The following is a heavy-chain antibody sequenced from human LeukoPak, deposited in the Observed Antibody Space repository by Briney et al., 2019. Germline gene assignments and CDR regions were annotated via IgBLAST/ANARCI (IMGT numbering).Heavy chain of an antibody. CDR3: VRGPAAFLRYFDWLSEHYFDY. CDR1: GFTFSSYA. J-gene: IGHJ4*02. D-gene: IGHD3-9*01. Sequence: GGSLRLSCAASGFTFSSYAMHWVRQAPGKGLEYVSAISSNGGSTYYANSVKGRFTISRDNSKNTLYLQMGSLRAEDMAVYYCVRGPAAFLRYFDWLSEHYFDYWGQGTLVTVSS. V-gene: IGHV3-64*01. CDR2: ISSNGGST.